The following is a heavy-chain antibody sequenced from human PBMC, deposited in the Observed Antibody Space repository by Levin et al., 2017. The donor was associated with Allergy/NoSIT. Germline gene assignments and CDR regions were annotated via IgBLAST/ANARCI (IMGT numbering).Heavy chain of an antibody. Sequence: GGSLRLSCTASGFTFGDYALSWVRQAPGKGLEWVAFIRSKAYGERTEYAASVRGRYTVSRDDSKSIAYLQMNSLKTEDTAVYYCTRDDVYWGQGTLVTVSS. CDR3: TRDDVY. V-gene: IGHV3-49*04. CDR2: IRSKAYGERT. CDR1: GFTFGDYA. J-gene: IGHJ4*02.